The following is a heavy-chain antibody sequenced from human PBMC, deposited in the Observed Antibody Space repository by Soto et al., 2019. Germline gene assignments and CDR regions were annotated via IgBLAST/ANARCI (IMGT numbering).Heavy chain of an antibody. CDR3: EKKGTETVGQSWVDP. J-gene: IGHJ5*02. V-gene: IGHV3-23*01. D-gene: IGHD1-26*01. CDR1: GLTFSDCA. CDR2: IGAGGGDT. Sequence: EVQLLESGGGLVQPGGSLRLSCAASGLTFSDCAMYWVRQAPGKGLEWVSSIGAGGGDTYYADSVKGRFTISRDNSKNTLYLQMTSLRAEDTAVYYCEKKGTETVGQSWVDPWGQATLVTVSS.